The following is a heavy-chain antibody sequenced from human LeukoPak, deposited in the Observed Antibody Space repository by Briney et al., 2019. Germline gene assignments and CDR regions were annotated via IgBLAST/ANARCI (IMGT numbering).Heavy chain of an antibody. V-gene: IGHV3-30*18. J-gene: IGHJ5*02. CDR1: GFTFSSYG. CDR3: AKDLGITGNWFDP. D-gene: IGHD1-20*01. CDR2: ISYDGSNK. Sequence: GGSLRLSCAASGFTFSSYGMHWVRQAPGKGLEWVAVISYDGSNKYYADSVKGRFTISRDNSKNTLYLQMNSLRAEDTAVYYCAKDLGITGNWFDPWGQGTLVTVSS.